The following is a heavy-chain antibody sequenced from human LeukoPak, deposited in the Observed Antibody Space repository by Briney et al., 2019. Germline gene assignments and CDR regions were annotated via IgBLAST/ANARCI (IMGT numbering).Heavy chain of an antibody. CDR3: AKLPYGDYNHH. V-gene: IGHV3-7*05. Sequence: GGSLRLSCAASGFTFSRQLMSWVRQAPGKGLEWVANINPDGSDKYYVDSVKGRFTISRDNAKSSLYLQMNSLRAEDTAVYYCAKLPYGDYNHHWGQGTLVTVSS. D-gene: IGHD4-17*01. J-gene: IGHJ5*02. CDR2: INPDGSDK. CDR1: GFTFSRQL.